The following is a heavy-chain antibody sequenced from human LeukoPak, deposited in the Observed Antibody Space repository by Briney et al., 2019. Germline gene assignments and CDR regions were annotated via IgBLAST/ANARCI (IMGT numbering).Heavy chain of an antibody. CDR3: ARHGDSSQWVIDY. Sequence: SETLSLTCAVYGGSFSGYYWSWIRQPPGKGLEWIGEINHSGSTNYNPSLKSRVTISVDTSKNQFSLKLSSVTAADTAVYYCARHGDSSQWVIDYWGQGTLVTVSS. D-gene: IGHD3-22*01. J-gene: IGHJ4*02. V-gene: IGHV4-34*01. CDR2: INHSGST. CDR1: GGSFSGYY.